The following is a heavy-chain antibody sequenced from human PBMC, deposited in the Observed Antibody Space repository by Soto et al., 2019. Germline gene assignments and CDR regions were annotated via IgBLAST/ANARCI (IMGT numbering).Heavy chain of an antibody. D-gene: IGHD3-22*01. CDR2: INPNSGGT. Sequence: GASVKVSCKASGYTFTGYYMHWVRQAPGQGLEWMGWINPNSGGTNYAQKFQGRVTMTRDTSISTAYMELSRLRSDDTAVYYCARDRGAPYDSSGTLGMDVWGQGTTVTASS. V-gene: IGHV1-2*02. J-gene: IGHJ6*02. CDR1: GYTFTGYY. CDR3: ARDRGAPYDSSGTLGMDV.